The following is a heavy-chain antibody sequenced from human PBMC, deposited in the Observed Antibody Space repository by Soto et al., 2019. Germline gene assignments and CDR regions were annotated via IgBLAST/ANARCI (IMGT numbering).Heavy chain of an antibody. V-gene: IGHV1-2*02. Sequence: ASVKVSCKASGYTFTGHYIHWVRQAPEQGPEWMGEIGPESGATRYAQKFQGRVTMTRDMSITTVYMELNNLSPDDTAVYYCGRGRSGQIVVFYWGQGTPVTGSS. CDR2: IGPESGAT. CDR1: GYTFTGHY. J-gene: IGHJ4*02. CDR3: GRGRSGQIVVFY. D-gene: IGHD1-26*01.